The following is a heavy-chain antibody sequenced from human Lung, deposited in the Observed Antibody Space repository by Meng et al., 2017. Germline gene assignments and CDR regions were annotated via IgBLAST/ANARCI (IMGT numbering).Heavy chain of an antibody. V-gene: IGHV4-34*01. CDR2: INHSGST. Sequence: QWQRQQWGAGMLNPSVAVSLTSVVSGGSFSDYYWSWIRQPPGKGLEWIGEINHSGSTNYNPSLESRATISVDTSQNNLSLKLSSVTAADSAVYYCARGPTTMAHDFDYWGQGTLVTVSS. J-gene: IGHJ4*02. D-gene: IGHD4-11*01. CDR3: ARGPTTMAHDFDY. CDR1: GGSFSDYY.